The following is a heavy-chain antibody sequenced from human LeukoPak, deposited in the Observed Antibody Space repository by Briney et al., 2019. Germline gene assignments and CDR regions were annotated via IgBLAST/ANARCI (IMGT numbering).Heavy chain of an antibody. CDR1: GGSISSGGYY. D-gene: IGHD4-17*01. CDR3: ARVRYGDYTLFDY. Sequence: SQTLSLTCTVSGGSISSGGYYWSWIRQPPGKGLEWIGYIYYSGSTNYNTSLKSRATISVDTSKNQFSLKLSSVTAADTAVYYCARVRYGDYTLFDYWGQGTLVTVSS. V-gene: IGHV4-61*08. J-gene: IGHJ4*02. CDR2: IYYSGST.